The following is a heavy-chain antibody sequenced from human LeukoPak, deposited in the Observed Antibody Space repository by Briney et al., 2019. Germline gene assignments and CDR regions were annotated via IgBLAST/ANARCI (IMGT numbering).Heavy chain of an antibody. Sequence: SETLSLTCTVSGGSIGSSSYYWGWIRQPPGKGLEWIGTIYYSGSTYYNPSLKSRLTIFVDTSKKQFSLKLTSVTAADTAVYYCARRLRWLQLDAFDIWGQGTMVTVSS. CDR3: ARRLRWLQLDAFDI. CDR2: IYYSGST. D-gene: IGHD5-24*01. J-gene: IGHJ3*02. CDR1: GGSIGSSSYY. V-gene: IGHV4-39*01.